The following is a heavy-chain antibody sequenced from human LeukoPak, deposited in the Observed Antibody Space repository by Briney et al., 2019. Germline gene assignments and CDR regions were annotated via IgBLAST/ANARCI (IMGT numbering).Heavy chain of an antibody. D-gene: IGHD6-6*01. CDR1: GFTFSSYS. J-gene: IGHJ6*04. Sequence: PGGSLRLSCAASGFTFSSYSMIWVRQAPRKGLELVSSISGTSSYIYYADSVKGRFTISRDNAKNSLYLQMNSLRAEDTAVYYCVSSPRVAAQDVWGRGTTVTVSS. CDR2: ISGTSSYI. CDR3: VSSPRVAAQDV. V-gene: IGHV3-21*01.